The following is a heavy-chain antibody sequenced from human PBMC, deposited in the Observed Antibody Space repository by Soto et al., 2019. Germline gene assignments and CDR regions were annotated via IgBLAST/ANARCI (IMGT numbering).Heavy chain of an antibody. Sequence: LSLTCAVSGGSISSGGYSWSWIRQPPGKGLEWIGYIYHSGSTYYNPSLKSRVTISVDRSKNQFSLKLSSVTAADTAVYYCARGGSSSLPFDPWGQGTLVTVSS. J-gene: IGHJ5*02. CDR2: IYHSGST. D-gene: IGHD6-6*01. CDR3: ARGGSSSLPFDP. CDR1: GGSISSGGYS. V-gene: IGHV4-30-2*01.